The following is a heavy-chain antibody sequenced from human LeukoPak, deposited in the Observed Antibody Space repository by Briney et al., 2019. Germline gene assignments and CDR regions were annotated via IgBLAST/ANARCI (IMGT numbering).Heavy chain of an antibody. Sequence: SQTLSLTCTVSGGSISSGSYYWSWIRQPAGKGLEWIGHIYTSGSINYNPSLKSRVTISADTSKNQFSLRLSSVTAADTAVYYCARSVVVGGYYYYMDVWGKGTTVTGSS. CDR1: GGSISSGSYY. J-gene: IGHJ6*03. CDR3: ARSVVVGGYYYYMDV. D-gene: IGHD2-21*01. V-gene: IGHV4-61*09. CDR2: IYTSGSI.